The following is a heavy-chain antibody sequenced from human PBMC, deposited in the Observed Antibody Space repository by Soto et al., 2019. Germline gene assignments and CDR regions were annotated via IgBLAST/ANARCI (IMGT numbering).Heavy chain of an antibody. V-gene: IGHV3-30-3*01. D-gene: IGHD6-13*01. CDR2: ISVNGNNI. Sequence: QVQLVESGGGVVQPGRSLRPSCAASGFTFSSYPMHWVRQAPGKGPEWVAVISVNGNNIHYGDSVKGRFTISRDNSKNTLYLQMSSLRVEDTAVYYCARSHSSSWHWFDPWGQGTLVTVSS. CDR3: ARSHSSSWHWFDP. J-gene: IGHJ5*02. CDR1: GFTFSSYP.